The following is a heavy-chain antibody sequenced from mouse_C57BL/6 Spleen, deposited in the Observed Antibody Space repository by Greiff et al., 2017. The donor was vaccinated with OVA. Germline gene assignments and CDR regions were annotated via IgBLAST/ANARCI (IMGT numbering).Heavy chain of an antibody. CDR1: GYTFTSYG. Sequence: VQLQQSGAELVRPGSSVKMSCKTSGYTFTSYGINWVKQRPGQGLEWIARIYPGSGNTYYNEKFKGKATLTAEKSSSTAYMQLSSLTSEDSAVYFCARRGHYYGSSPYYAMDYWGQGTSVTVSS. D-gene: IGHD1-1*01. CDR2: IYPGSGNT. V-gene: IGHV1-76*01. CDR3: ARRGHYYGSSPYYAMDY. J-gene: IGHJ4*01.